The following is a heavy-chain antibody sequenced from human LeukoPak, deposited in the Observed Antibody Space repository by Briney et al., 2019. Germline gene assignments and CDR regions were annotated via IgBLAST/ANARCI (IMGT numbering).Heavy chain of an antibody. CDR3: ARALKGRFTIRKFVHGY. D-gene: IGHD3-10*01. CDR1: GGSFSGYY. J-gene: IGHJ4*02. V-gene: IGHV4-34*01. Sequence: SETLSLTCAVYGGSFSGYYWSWIRQPPGKGLEWIGEINHSGSTNYNPSLKSRVTISVDTSKNQFSLKLSSVTAADTAVYYCARALKGRFTIRKFVHGYWGQGTLVTVSS. CDR2: INHSGST.